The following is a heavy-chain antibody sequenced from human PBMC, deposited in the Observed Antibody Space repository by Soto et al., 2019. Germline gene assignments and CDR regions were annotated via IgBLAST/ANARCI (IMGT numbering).Heavy chain of an antibody. D-gene: IGHD6-13*01. Sequence: SETLSLTCTVSGGSISSGGYYWSWIRQHPGKGLEWIGYIYYSGSTYYNPSLKSRVTISVDTSKNQFSLKLSSVTAADTAVYYCARAWSGGWSPKQTNWFDSWGQGTMVTVSS. CDR3: ARAWSGGWSPKQTNWFDS. CDR1: GGSISSGGYY. CDR2: IYYSGST. V-gene: IGHV4-31*03. J-gene: IGHJ5*01.